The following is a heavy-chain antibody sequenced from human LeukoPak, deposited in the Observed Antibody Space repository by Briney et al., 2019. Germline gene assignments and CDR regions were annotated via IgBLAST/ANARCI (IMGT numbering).Heavy chain of an antibody. J-gene: IGHJ4*02. CDR3: ANEGGTMLRGDLDY. V-gene: IGHV3-23*01. CDR2: ISGSGGST. D-gene: IGHD3-10*01. CDR1: GFTFRSYV. Sequence: GGSLRLSCAASGFTFRSYVGTWVRQAPGKGLEWVSAISGSGGSTYYADSVKGRFTISRDNSRNTLYLQMNSLRAEDTAVYYCANEGGTMLRGDLDYWGQGTLVTVSS.